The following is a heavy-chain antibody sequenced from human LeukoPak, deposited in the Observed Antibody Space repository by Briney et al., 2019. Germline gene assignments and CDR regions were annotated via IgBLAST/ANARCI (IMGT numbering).Heavy chain of an antibody. V-gene: IGHV4-34*01. J-gene: IGHJ4*02. Sequence: PSETLSLTCAVYGGSFSGYYWSWVRQPPGKGLEWIGEINHSGSTNYNPSLKSRVTISVDTSKNQFSLKLSSVTAADTAVYYCARTGSDYWGQGTLVTVSS. CDR1: GGSFSGYY. CDR2: INHSGST. D-gene: IGHD1-26*01. CDR3: ARTGSDY.